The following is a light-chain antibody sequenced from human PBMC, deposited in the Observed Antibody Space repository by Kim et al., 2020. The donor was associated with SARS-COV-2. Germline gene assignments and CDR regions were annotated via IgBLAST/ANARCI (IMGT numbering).Light chain of an antibody. Sequence: DIQMTQSPSTLSASVGDRDTITCRASENIDRWLAWYQQKPGKAPKLLIYYVSSLESGVPSRFSGSGSGTEFTLPISSLQPDDFATYFCQQYLSSAPSVSFGAGTKVDIK. V-gene: IGKV1-5*01. J-gene: IGKJ3*01. CDR2: YVS. CDR3: QQYLSSAPSVS. CDR1: ENIDRW.